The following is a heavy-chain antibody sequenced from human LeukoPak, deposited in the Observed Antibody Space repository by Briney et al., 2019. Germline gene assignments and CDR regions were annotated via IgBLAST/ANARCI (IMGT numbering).Heavy chain of an antibody. Sequence: GASVKVSCKASGGTFSSYAISWVRQAPGQGLEWMGGIIPIFGTANYAQKFQGRVTITTDESTSTAYMELSSLRSEDTAVYYRARDLIAAAGTDYWGQGTLVTVSS. D-gene: IGHD6-13*01. CDR2: IIPIFGTA. CDR1: GGTFSSYA. J-gene: IGHJ4*02. V-gene: IGHV1-69*05. CDR3: ARDLIAAAGTDY.